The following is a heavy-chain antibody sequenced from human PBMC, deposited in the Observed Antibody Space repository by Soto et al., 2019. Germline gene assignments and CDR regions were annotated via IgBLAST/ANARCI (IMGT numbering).Heavy chain of an antibody. Sequence: SETLSLTCNFSCGSIISYYWNWIRQPPGKTLEWIGDVYYSGSANYNPSLKSRVTISVDMSRNQFSLKLNSVTAADTAVYYCARGSMVRGPTPFDYWGQGTLVTVSS. D-gene: IGHD3-10*01. CDR3: ARGSMVRGPTPFDY. CDR1: CGSIISYY. J-gene: IGHJ4*02. CDR2: VYYSGSA. V-gene: IGHV4-59*01.